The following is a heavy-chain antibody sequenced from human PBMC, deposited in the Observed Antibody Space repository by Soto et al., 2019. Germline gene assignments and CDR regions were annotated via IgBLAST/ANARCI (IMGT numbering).Heavy chain of an antibody. V-gene: IGHV3-23*01. Sequence: GGSLRLSCAASGFPFSSYAMSWVRQAPGKGLEWVSAISGSGGSTYYADSVKGRFTISRDNSKNTLYRQMNSLRAEDPAVYYCAKDFSSSWFFFDYWGQGTLVTVSS. CDR1: GFPFSSYA. D-gene: IGHD6-13*01. CDR2: ISGSGGST. CDR3: AKDFSSSWFFFDY. J-gene: IGHJ4*02.